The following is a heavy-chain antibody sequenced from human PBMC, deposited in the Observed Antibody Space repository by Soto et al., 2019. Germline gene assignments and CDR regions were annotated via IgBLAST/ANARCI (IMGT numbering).Heavy chain of an antibody. CDR3: ARGRRAVVTPYCFGY. CDR2: INHSGST. J-gene: IGHJ4*02. CDR1: GGSFSGYY. D-gene: IGHD2-21*02. Sequence: PSETLSLTCAVYGGSFSGYYWSWIRQPPGKGLEWIGEINHSGSTNYNPSLKSRVTISVDTSKNQFSLKLSSVTAADTAVYYCARGRRAVVTPYCFGYWGQGTLVTVS. V-gene: IGHV4-34*01.